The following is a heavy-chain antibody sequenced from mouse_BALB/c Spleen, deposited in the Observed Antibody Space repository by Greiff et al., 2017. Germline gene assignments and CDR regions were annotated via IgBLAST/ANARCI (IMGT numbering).Heavy chain of an antibody. CDR3: TRGDYYGSSSLYYYAMDY. D-gene: IGHD1-1*01. J-gene: IGHJ4*01. V-gene: IGHV1-69*02. CDR2: IYPSDSYT. Sequence: VQLQQPGAELVRPGASVKLSCKASGYTFTSYWINWVKQRPGQGLEWIGNIYPSDSYTNYNQKFKDKATLTVDKSSSTAYMQLSSPTSEDSAVYYCTRGDYYGSSSLYYYAMDYWGQGTSVTVSS. CDR1: GYTFTSYW.